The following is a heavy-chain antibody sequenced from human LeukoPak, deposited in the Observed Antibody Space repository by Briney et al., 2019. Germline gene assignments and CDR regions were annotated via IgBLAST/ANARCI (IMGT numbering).Heavy chain of an antibody. D-gene: IGHD3-22*01. CDR2: IEQDGSEK. CDR1: GPSGVTFSNFW. Sequence: GGSLRLSRAASGPSGVTFSNFWMSWVRQAPGKGLQWVANIEQDGSEKYYVDSVKGRFTISRDNAKNTLYLQMTSLRAEDTAVYYCARDYLGGSSGYSFDYWGQGTLVTVSS. V-gene: IGHV3-7*01. CDR3: ARDYLGGSSGYSFDY. J-gene: IGHJ4*02.